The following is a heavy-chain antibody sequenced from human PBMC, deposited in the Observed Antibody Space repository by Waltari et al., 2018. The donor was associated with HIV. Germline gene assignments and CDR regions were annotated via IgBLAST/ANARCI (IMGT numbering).Heavy chain of an antibody. J-gene: IGHJ4*02. CDR3: TTEEGYASGTFLDY. V-gene: IGHV3-15*01. Sequence: EVQLVESGGDLVKPGGCLRLSCAGSGLSFDKAWMTWVRQAPGKGLEWVGRIRSKTGGGTADYAAVVKGRFTISRDDSGNTLYLQMSSLEVEDTAVYYCTTEEGYASGTFLDYWGQGTLVTVSS. CDR1: GLSFDKAW. D-gene: IGHD3-10*01. CDR2: IRSKTGGGTA.